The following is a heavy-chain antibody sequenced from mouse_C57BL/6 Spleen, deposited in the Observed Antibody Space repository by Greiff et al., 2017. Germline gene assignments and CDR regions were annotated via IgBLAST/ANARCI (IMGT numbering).Heavy chain of an antibody. D-gene: IGHD4-1*01. CDR3: ARILGNWYCDV. Sequence: EVQLQQSGPGLVKPSQSLSLTCSVTGYSITSGYYWNWIRQFPGNKLEWMGYISYDGSNNYNPSLKNRISITRDTSKNQFFLKLNSVTTEDTATYYCARILGNWYCDVWGTGTTVTVSS. CDR2: ISYDGSN. V-gene: IGHV3-6*01. CDR1: GYSITSGYY. J-gene: IGHJ1*03.